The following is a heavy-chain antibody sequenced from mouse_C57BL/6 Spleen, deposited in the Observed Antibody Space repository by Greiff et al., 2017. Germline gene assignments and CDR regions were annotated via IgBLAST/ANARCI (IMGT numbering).Heavy chain of an antibody. CDR3: ARGHYDYDGNFDY. V-gene: IGHV1-82*01. J-gene: IGHJ2*01. CDR2: IYPGDGDT. D-gene: IGHD2-4*01. CDR1: GYAFSSSW. Sequence: QVQLQQSGPELVKPGASVKISCKASGYAFSSSWMNWVKQRPGKGLEWIGRIYPGDGDTNYNGKFKGKATLTADKSSSTAYMQLSSLTSEDSAVSFCARGHYDYDGNFDYWGQGTTLTVSS.